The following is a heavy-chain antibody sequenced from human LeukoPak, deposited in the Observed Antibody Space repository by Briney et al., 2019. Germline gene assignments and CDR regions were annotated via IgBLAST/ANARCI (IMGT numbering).Heavy chain of an antibody. CDR2: ISGSGGST. V-gene: IGHV3-23*01. Sequence: SGGSLRPSCAASGFTFSSYAMSWVRQAPGKGLEWVSAISGSGGSTYYADSVKGRFTISRDNSKNTLYLQMNSLRAEDTAVYYCAKIPRYGDYYFDYWGQGTLVTVSS. J-gene: IGHJ4*02. CDR1: GFTFSSYA. D-gene: IGHD4-17*01. CDR3: AKIPRYGDYYFDY.